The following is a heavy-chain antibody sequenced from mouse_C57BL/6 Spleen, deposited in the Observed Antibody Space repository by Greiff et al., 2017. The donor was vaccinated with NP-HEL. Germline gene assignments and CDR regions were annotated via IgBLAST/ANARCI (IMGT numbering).Heavy chain of an antibody. J-gene: IGHJ4*01. V-gene: IGHV1-20*01. CDR3: ARSQLYDPYAMDY. CDR1: GYSFTGYF. D-gene: IGHD2-3*01. CDR2: INPYNGDT. Sequence: VQLQQSGPELVKPGDSVKISCKASGYSFTGYFMNWVMQSHGKSLEWIGRINPYNGDTFYNQKFKGKATLTVDKSSSTAHMELRSLTSEDSAVYYCARSQLYDPYAMDYWGQGTSVTVS.